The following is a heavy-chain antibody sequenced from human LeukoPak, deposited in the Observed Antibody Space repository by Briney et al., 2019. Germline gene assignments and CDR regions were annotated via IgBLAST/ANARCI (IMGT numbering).Heavy chain of an antibody. CDR3: ARDSIAAAGWAFDI. D-gene: IGHD6-13*01. Sequence: SGTLSLTCTVSGGSISSYYWSWIRQPAGKGLEWIGRIYTSGSTNYNPSLKSRVTMSVDTSKNQFSLKLSSVTAADTAVYYCARDSIAAAGWAFDIWGQGTMVTVSS. CDR2: IYTSGST. CDR1: GGSISSYY. V-gene: IGHV4-4*07. J-gene: IGHJ3*02.